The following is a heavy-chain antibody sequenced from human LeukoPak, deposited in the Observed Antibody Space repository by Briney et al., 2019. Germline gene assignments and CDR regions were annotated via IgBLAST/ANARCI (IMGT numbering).Heavy chain of an antibody. CDR3: ARGTSARPFDY. V-gene: IGHV4-30-2*01. CDR1: GGSISSGGYY. D-gene: IGHD6-6*01. CDR2: IYHSGST. Sequence: PSQTLSLTCTVSGGSISSGGYYWSWIRQPPGKGLEWIGYIYHSGSTYYNPSLKSRVTISVDRSKNQFSPKLSSVTAADTAVYYCARGTSARPFDYWGQGTLVTVSS. J-gene: IGHJ4*02.